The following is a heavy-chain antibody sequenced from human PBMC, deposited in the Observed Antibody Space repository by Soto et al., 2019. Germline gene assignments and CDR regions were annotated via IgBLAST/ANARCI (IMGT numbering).Heavy chain of an antibody. D-gene: IGHD6-25*01. Sequence: QVQLVQSGAEVGKPGSSVKVSCKAAGGTFSDYALSWVRQAPGQGLEWMGGVIPMFATTNYAQKFQGRVTITADDSATTAHTELSSLKSEDPAVYYCARGRGIGFSSAWNIYWYYNMDVWGQGTTVTVSS. CDR1: GGTFSDYA. CDR2: VIPMFATT. CDR3: ARGRGIGFSSAWNIYWYYNMDV. J-gene: IGHJ6*02. V-gene: IGHV1-69*01.